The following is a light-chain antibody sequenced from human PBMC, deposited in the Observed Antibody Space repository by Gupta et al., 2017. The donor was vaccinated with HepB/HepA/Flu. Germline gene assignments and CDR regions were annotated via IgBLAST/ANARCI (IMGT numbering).Light chain of an antibody. Sequence: DIVLTQSPSTLSLSLGDRATIPCRASQTVSNYLDWYQQKPGKVPQLLIYDASNREGGVPSRFSGSGSGTDFTLTISSRQPEDFAVYYCQQRNSTPMTFGQGTKVEIK. V-gene: IGKV1-39*01. CDR2: DAS. CDR3: QQRNSTPMT. J-gene: IGKJ1*01. CDR1: QTVSNY.